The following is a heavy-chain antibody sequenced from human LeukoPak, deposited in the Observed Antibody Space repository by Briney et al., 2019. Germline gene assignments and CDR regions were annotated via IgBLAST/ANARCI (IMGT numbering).Heavy chain of an antibody. V-gene: IGHV6-1*01. CDR1: GDSVSSNSAA. CDR2: TYYRSKWYN. CDR3: ARDITMVRGEAFDI. J-gene: IGHJ3*02. Sequence: SQTLSLTCAISGDSVSSNSAAWNWIRQSPSRGLEWLGRTYYRSKWYNDYAPSVKSRITINPDTSRNQFSLQLNSVTPEDTAVYYCARDITMVRGEAFDIWGQGTMVTVSS. D-gene: IGHD3-10*01.